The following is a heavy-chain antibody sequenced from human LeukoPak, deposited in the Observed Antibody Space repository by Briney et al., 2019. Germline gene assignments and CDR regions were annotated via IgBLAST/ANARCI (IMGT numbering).Heavy chain of an antibody. CDR3: ARHGWFRSPPGH. J-gene: IGHJ4*02. CDR2: INHSGST. V-gene: IGHV4-34*01. CDR1: GGSFSGYY. Sequence: SETLSLTCAVYGGSFSGYYWSWIRQPPGKGLEWIGEINHSGSTNYNPSLKSRVTISVDTSKNQFSLKLSSVTAADTAVYYCARHGWFRSPPGHWGQGTLVTVSS. D-gene: IGHD2-15*01.